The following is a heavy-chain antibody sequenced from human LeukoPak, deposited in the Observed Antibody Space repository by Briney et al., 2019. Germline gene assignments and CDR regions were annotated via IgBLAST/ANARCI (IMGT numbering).Heavy chain of an antibody. Sequence: SETLSLTCTVSGVSVSSYYWSWIRQPPGKGLEWIGYIYYRGSTNYNPSLKSRVTISVDTSKNQFSLKLSSVTTADTAVYYCARGSGAVTPLPFDYWGQGTLVTVSS. D-gene: IGHD4-23*01. CDR2: IYYRGST. V-gene: IGHV4-59*02. J-gene: IGHJ4*02. CDR3: ARGSGAVTPLPFDY. CDR1: GVSVSSYY.